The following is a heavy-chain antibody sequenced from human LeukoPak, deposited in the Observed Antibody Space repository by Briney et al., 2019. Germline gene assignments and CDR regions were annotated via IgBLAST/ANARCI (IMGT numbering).Heavy chain of an antibody. CDR3: ARDYFGSWFDP. D-gene: IGHD2-15*01. J-gene: IGHJ5*02. V-gene: IGHV4-59*11. Sequence: SETLSPPWTVLGGPLRSHLWSWIPQPPGKGLEWIGYIYYSGSTNYNPSLKSRATISVDTSKNQFSLKLSSVTAADTAVYYCARDYFGSWFDPWGQGTLVTVSS. CDR2: IYYSGST. CDR1: GGPLRSHL.